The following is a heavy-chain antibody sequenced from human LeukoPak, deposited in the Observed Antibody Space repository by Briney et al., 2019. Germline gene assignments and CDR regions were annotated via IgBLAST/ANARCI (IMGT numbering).Heavy chain of an antibody. D-gene: IGHD2-21*02. CDR1: GFTFSSFA. J-gene: IGHJ4*02. CDR2: ISGSGGST. Sequence: GGSLRLSCAASGFTFSSFAMSWVRQAPGKGLEWVAAISGSGGSTYYADSARGRFTLSRDNSKNTLYLQMNSLRAEDTAVYYCAKGAGAYSEVTAIFLFDYWGQGTLVTVSS. CDR3: AKGAGAYSEVTAIFLFDY. V-gene: IGHV3-23*01.